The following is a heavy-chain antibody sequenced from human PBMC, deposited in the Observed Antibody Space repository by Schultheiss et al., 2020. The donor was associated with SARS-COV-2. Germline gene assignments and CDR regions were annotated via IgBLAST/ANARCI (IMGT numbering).Heavy chain of an antibody. CDR2: IIPIFGTA. CDR1: GYTFTSYY. J-gene: IGHJ5*02. D-gene: IGHD2-2*01. Sequence: ASVKVSKASGYTFTSYYMHWVRQAPGQGLEWMGGIIPIFGTANYAQKFQGRVTMTTDTSTSTVYMELSSLRSEDTAVYYCATVPRIVVVPAGGWFDPWGQGTLVTVSS. CDR3: ATVPRIVVVPAGGWFDP. V-gene: IGHV1-46*01.